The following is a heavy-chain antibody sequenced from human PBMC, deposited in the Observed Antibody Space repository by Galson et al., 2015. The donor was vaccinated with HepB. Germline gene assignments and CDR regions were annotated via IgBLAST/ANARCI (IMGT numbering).Heavy chain of an antibody. CDR2: IDPSDSYT. D-gene: IGHD3-10*01. J-gene: IGHJ4*02. V-gene: IGHV5-10-1*01. CDR1: GYTFTAFW. CDR3: ASRHSYFRSGTGYNVPDY. Sequence: QSGAEVKKPGESLRISCKASGYTFTAFWITWVRQIPGKGLEWMGRIDPSDSYTDYSPSFRGHVTFSADKSITTANLQWSSLKASDTAMYYCASRHSYFRSGTGYNVPDYWGQGTLVTVSS.